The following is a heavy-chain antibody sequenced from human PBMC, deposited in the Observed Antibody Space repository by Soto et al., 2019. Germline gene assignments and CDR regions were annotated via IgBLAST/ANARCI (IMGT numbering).Heavy chain of an antibody. J-gene: IGHJ4*02. Sequence: GESLKISCKTSGYSFTIFWIGCVLQMPGKGLEWMGIIYPADSIIKYSPSFQGQVTLSADKSITTAYLQWSSLKASDTAIYYCARLFCWTSSCYIGLDYWGQGTPVTVSS. CDR3: ARLFCWTSSCYIGLDY. V-gene: IGHV5-51*01. CDR2: IYPADSII. D-gene: IGHD2-2*02. CDR1: GYSFTIFW.